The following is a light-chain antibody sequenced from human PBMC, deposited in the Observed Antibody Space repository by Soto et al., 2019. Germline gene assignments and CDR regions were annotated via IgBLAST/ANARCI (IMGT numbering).Light chain of an antibody. CDR2: GAS. Sequence: ETVWTQSPGTLSLSPWERATLSCRASQSISSNYLAWYQQKPGQAPRLLIYGASSRATGIPDRFSGSGSGTDFSLAISRLEPEDFAVYYCQGDRDSPPKYTFGQGTRLEI. J-gene: IGKJ2*01. CDR3: QGDRDSPPKYT. V-gene: IGKV3-20*01. CDR1: QSISSNY.